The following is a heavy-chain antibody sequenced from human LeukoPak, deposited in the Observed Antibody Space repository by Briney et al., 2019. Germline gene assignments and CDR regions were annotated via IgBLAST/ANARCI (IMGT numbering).Heavy chain of an antibody. CDR2: ISSSSSYI. CDR1: GFTFSSYS. D-gene: IGHD2-2*02. V-gene: IGHV3-21*01. CDR3: AKWGRAGYCSSTSCYTGGY. Sequence: GGSLRLSCAASGFTFSSYSMNWVRQAPGKGLECVSSISSSSSYIYYADSVKGRFTISRDNAKDSLYLQMNSLRAEDTAVYYCAKWGRAGYCSSTSCYTGGYWGQGTLVTVSS. J-gene: IGHJ4*02.